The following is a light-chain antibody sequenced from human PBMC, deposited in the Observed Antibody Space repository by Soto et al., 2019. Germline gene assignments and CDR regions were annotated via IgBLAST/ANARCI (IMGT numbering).Light chain of an antibody. CDR2: DVS. CDR3: FSYAGSYTV. J-gene: IGLJ2*01. CDR1: SSDVGGYNY. V-gene: IGLV2-11*01. Sequence: QSALTQPRSVSGSPGQSVTISCTGTSSDVGGYNYVSWYQQHPGKAPKLMIYDVSKRPSGVPDRFSGSKSGNTASLTISGLQAEDEADYHCFSYAGSYTVFGGGTKLNVL.